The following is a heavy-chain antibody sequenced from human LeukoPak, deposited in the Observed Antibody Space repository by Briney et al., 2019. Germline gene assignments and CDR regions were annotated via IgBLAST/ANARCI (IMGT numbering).Heavy chain of an antibody. CDR3: VRDETLWTLDW. CDR2: INEHGTDS. J-gene: IGHJ4*02. D-gene: IGHD1-1*01. CDR1: GFTFSGHW. V-gene: IGHV3-74*03. Sequence: GGSLRFSCTASGFTFSGHWIHWVRQAPGMGLVWVSRINEHGTDSMYAESMKGRFTISRDNAKNTVYLQMNSLRAEDTAVYYCVRDETLWTLDWWGQGTLVSVSS.